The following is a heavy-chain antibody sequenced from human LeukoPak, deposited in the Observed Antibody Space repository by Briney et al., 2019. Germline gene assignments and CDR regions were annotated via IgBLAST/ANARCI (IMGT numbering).Heavy chain of an antibody. V-gene: IGHV3-48*03. CDR2: ISSSGITI. CDR1: GLTLSSYE. CDR3: VGSVYDILTGYYRYFDY. D-gene: IGHD3-9*01. Sequence: GGSLRLSCAASGLTLSSYEMNWVRQAPGKGLEWVSYISSSGITIYYADSVKGRFTISRDNAKNSLYLQMNSLRAEDTAVYYCVGSVYDILTGYYRYFDYWGQGTLVTVSS. J-gene: IGHJ4*02.